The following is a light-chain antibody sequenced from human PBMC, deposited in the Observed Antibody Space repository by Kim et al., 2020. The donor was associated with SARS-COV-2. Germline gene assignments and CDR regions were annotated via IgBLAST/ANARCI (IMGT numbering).Light chain of an antibody. Sequence: EIVLTQSPATLSLSPGERVTLSCRAGQSASSYLAWYQQKPGQAPRLLISDASNRATGIPARFSGSGSGTDFTLTISSLEPEDFAVYYCQQRSNWPLTFGGGTKVDIK. CDR2: DAS. CDR1: QSASSY. CDR3: QQRSNWPLT. V-gene: IGKV3-11*01. J-gene: IGKJ4*01.